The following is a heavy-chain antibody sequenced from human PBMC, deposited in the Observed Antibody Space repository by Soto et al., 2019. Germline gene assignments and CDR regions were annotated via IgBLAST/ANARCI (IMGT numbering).Heavy chain of an antibody. D-gene: IGHD4-17*01. Sequence: GGSLRLSCAASGFTFSSYSMNWVRQAPGKGLEWVSSISSSSSYIYYADSVKGRFTISGDNAKNSLYLQMNSLRAEDTAVYYCATLPKMTTVTTGKSRGNYWGQGTLVTVSS. J-gene: IGHJ4*02. CDR2: ISSSSSYI. CDR3: ATLPKMTTVTTGKSRGNY. V-gene: IGHV3-21*01. CDR1: GFTFSSYS.